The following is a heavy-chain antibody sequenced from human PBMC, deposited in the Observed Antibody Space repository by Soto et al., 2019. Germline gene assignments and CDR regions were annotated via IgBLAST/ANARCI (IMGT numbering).Heavy chain of an antibody. CDR3: ARDVYDYVWGSYISYYYYGMDV. CDR2: ISSSSSYT. Sequence: QVQLVESGGGLVKPGGSLRLSCAASGFTFSDYYMSWIRQAPGKGLEWVSYISSSSSYTNYADSVKGRFTISRDNAKNSLYLQMNSLRAEDTAVYYCARDVYDYVWGSYISYYYYGMDVWGQGTTVTVSS. J-gene: IGHJ6*02. D-gene: IGHD3-16*01. V-gene: IGHV3-11*06. CDR1: GFTFSDYY.